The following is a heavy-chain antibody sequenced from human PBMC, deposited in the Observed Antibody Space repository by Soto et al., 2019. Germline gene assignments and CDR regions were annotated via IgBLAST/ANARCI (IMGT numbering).Heavy chain of an antibody. CDR2: INPSGGGT. J-gene: IGHJ4*02. CDR3: ARDHDDIAARPGYYFDY. V-gene: IGHV1-46*01. D-gene: IGHD6-6*01. CDR1: GYTFTSYY. Sequence: QVQLVQYGAEVKKPGASVKVSCKASGYTFTSYYMHWVRQARGQGLEWMGIINPSGGGTSYAQKFQGRVSMTRDTSTSTVYMELSSLRSEDTAVYYCARDHDDIAARPGYYFDYWGQGTLVTVSS.